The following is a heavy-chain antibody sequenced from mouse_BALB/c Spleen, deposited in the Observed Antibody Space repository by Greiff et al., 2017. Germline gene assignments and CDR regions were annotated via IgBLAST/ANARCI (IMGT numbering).Heavy chain of an antibody. CDR2: IDPETGGT. CDR3: TIAWFAY. V-gene: IGHV1-15*01. Sequence: QVQLQQSGAELVRPGASVTLSCKASGYTFTDYEMHWVKQTPVHGLEWIGAIDPETGGTAYNQKFKGKATLTADKSSSTAYMELRSLTSEDSAVYYCTIAWFAYWGQGTLVTVSA. J-gene: IGHJ3*01. CDR1: GYTFTDYE.